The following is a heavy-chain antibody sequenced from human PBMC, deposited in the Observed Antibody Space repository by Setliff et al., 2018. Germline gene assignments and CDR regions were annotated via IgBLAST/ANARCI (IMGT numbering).Heavy chain of an antibody. D-gene: IGHD3-10*01. CDR2: INPSGGLT. CDR1: GYSFTKYF. J-gene: IGHJ5*02. CDR3: AFEYGTSKRFDP. Sequence: GASVKVSCKTSGYSFTKYFLHWVRQAPGQGLEWMGIINPSGGLTRYAQKFQGRVTMTRDTSTSTVYMVLNNLRSEDTALYYCAFEYGTSKRFDPWGQGTLVTVSS. V-gene: IGHV1-46*01.